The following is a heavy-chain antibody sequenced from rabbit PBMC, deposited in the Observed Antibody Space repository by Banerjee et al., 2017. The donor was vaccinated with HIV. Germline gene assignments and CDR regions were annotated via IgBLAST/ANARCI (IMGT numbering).Heavy chain of an antibody. V-gene: IGHV1S47*01. CDR2: IDPVFGST. Sequence: QEQLVESGGGLVQPGGSLKLSCKASGFDFSSYGVSWVRQAPGKGLEWIGYIDPVFGSTYSASWVNGRFTTSSPNAQNTLYLQQNSLTAADTATYFCVRVGYTYGYAGYAIATFNLWGPGTLVTVS. D-gene: IGHD6-1*01. J-gene: IGHJ4*01. CDR3: VRVGYTYGYAGYAIATFNL. CDR1: GFDFSSYG.